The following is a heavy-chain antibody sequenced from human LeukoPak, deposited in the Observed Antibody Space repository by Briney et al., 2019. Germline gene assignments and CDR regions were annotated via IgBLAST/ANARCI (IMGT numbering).Heavy chain of an antibody. CDR1: GYTFTGYY. CDR3: ARVGSGSYWDYFDY. V-gene: IGHV1-2*04. D-gene: IGHD3-10*01. Sequence: ASVKVSCKAFGYTFTGYYMHWVRQAPGQGLEWMGWINPNSGGTNYAQKFQGWVTMTRATSISTAYMELSRLRSDDTAVYYCARVGSGSYWDYFDYWGQGTLVTVSS. J-gene: IGHJ4*02. CDR2: INPNSGGT.